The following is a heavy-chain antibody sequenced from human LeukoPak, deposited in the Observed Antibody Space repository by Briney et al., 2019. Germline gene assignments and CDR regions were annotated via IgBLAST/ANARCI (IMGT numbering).Heavy chain of an antibody. Sequence: GGSLRLSCAASGFNFGSYAMDWVRQAPGKGLEWVGDISYDGGYQSYAASVRGRFTISRDNSKNTLYLQMNSLRAEDAAAYYCATESSLSNWGRGTLVTVSS. CDR2: ISYDGGYQ. V-gene: IGHV3-30*04. CDR1: GFNFGSYA. D-gene: IGHD3-16*02. J-gene: IGHJ4*02. CDR3: ATESSLSN.